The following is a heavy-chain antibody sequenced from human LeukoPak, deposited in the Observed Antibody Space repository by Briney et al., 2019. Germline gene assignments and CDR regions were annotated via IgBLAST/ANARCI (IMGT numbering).Heavy chain of an antibody. D-gene: IGHD2-2*01. CDR1: GFTFSTYS. V-gene: IGHV3-7*01. CDR2: IKQDGSEK. Sequence: GGSLRLSCAASGFTFSTYSMNWVRQAPGKGLEWVANIKQDGSEKYYVDSVKGRFTISRDNAKNSLYLQMNSLRAEDTAVYYCARSSSGLYCSSTSCSPDDAFDIWGQGTMVTVSS. CDR3: ARSSSGLYCSSTSCSPDDAFDI. J-gene: IGHJ3*02.